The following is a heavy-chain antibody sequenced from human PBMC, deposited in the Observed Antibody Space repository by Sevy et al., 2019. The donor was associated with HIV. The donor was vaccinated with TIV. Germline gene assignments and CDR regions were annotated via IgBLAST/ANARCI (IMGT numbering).Heavy chain of an antibody. Sequence: ASVKVSCKASGYTFTTYGITWVRQAPGQGLEWMGWISAYNGNTNYTQKIQGRVTMTTETTTGTAYMELRSLRSVDTAVYYGASGWDYDDISRYYPGRVFDIWGQGTMVTVSS. V-gene: IGHV1-18*01. CDR1: GYTFTTYG. CDR2: ISAYNGNT. D-gene: IGHD3-16*01. CDR3: ASGWDYDDISRYYPGRVFDI. J-gene: IGHJ3*02.